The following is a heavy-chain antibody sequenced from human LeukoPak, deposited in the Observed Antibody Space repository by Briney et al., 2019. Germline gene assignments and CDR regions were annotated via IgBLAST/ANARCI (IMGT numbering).Heavy chain of an antibody. V-gene: IGHV3-30-3*01. J-gene: IGHJ5*02. D-gene: IGHD6-6*01. CDR3: ARAPKLVRSWFDP. Sequence: GGSLRLSCAASGFTFSSYAMHWVRQAPGKGLEWVAVISYDGSNKYYADSVKGRFTISRDNSKNTLYLQMNSLRAEDTAVYYCARAPKLVRSWFDPWGQGTLVTVSS. CDR1: GFTFSSYA. CDR2: ISYDGSNK.